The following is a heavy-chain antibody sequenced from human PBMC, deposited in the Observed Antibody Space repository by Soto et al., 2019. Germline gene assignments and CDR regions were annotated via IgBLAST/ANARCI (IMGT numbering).Heavy chain of an antibody. Sequence: QVQLVQSGAEVQKPGSSVKVSCKASGGTFSSYTISWVRQAPGQGLEWMGRIIPILGIANYAQKFQGRVTITADKSTSTAYMELSSLRSEDTAVYYCAREGQLVPQFDYWGQGTRVTVSS. V-gene: IGHV1-69*08. D-gene: IGHD6-6*01. CDR1: GGTFSSYT. CDR2: IIPILGIA. CDR3: AREGQLVPQFDY. J-gene: IGHJ4*02.